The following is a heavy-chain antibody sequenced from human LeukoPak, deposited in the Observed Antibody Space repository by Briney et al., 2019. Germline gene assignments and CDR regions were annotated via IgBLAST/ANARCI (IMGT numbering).Heavy chain of an antibody. V-gene: IGHV3-48*03. J-gene: IGHJ4*02. Sequence: GGSLRLSCAASGFTFSNYKMNWVRQAPGKGLEWVSYISSSGSIIYYSDSVKGRFTISRDNAKTSLYLQMNSLRAEDTAVYYCAKDRCSGGSCYTFSDYWGQGTLVTVSS. D-gene: IGHD2-15*01. CDR1: GFTFSNYK. CDR2: ISSSGSII. CDR3: AKDRCSGGSCYTFSDY.